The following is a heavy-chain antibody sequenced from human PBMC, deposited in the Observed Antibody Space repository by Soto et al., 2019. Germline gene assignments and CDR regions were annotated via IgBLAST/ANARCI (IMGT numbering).Heavy chain of an antibody. CDR2: ISGSGGSP. J-gene: IGHJ4*02. Sequence: GGSLSLSCAASGLTFSSYPMSWVRQAPGKGLEWVSVISGSGGSPFYADPVRGRFTISRDNSKNTLFLQMNSLRGEDTAVYYCAKDLAAVPGTRRKGPFDHWGQGTLVTVSS. CDR1: GLTFSSYP. D-gene: IGHD6-19*01. V-gene: IGHV3-23*01. CDR3: AKDLAAVPGTRRKGPFDH.